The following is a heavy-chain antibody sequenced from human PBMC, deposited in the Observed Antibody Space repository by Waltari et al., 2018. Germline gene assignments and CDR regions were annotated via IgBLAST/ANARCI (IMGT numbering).Heavy chain of an antibody. CDR3: ATYIGASIGTAAFDV. D-gene: IGHD5-12*01. V-gene: IGHV4-39*02. CDR1: GGSITSNRHY. Sequence: QLQLQESGPGLGKPSETLSLPCIVSGGSITSNRHYWAWIRQPPGQGLAWIGTMSYNGATDSSPSLKSRVTVSRDTSKNHLSLTLGSVTAADTAVYYCATYIGASIGTAAFDVWGQGTMVTVSS. J-gene: IGHJ3*01. CDR2: MSYNGAT.